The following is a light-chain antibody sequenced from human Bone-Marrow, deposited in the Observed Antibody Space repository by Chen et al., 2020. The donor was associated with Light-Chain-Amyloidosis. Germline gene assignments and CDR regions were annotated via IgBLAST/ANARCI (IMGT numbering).Light chain of an antibody. CDR1: ALPKQY. CDR3: QSADSSGTYWV. CDR2: QDS. Sequence: SYELTQPPSVSVPPGQTARITCSGDALPKQYAYWYQQKPGQDPVLVIYQDSERPSGIPERFSGSSSGTTVTLTISGVQAEDEGDYYCQSADSSGTYWVFGGGTKLTVL. V-gene: IGLV3-25*03. J-gene: IGLJ3*02.